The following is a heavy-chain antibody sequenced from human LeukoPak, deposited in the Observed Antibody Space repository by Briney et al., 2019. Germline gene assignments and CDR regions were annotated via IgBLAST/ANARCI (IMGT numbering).Heavy chain of an antibody. V-gene: IGHV4-34*01. J-gene: IGHJ4*02. Sequence: PSETLSLTCAVYGGSFSGYYWSWIRQPPGKGLEWIGEINHSGSTNYNPSLKSRVTISVDTSKNQFSLKLSSVTAADTAVYYCARDSLVVRGIDYWGQGTLVTVSS. D-gene: IGHD3-10*01. CDR2: INHSGST. CDR1: GGSFSGYY. CDR3: ARDSLVVRGIDY.